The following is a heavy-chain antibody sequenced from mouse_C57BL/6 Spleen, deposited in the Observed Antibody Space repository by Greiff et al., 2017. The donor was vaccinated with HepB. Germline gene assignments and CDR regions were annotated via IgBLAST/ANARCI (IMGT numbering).Heavy chain of an antibody. CDR1: GYTFTSYG. CDR3: ARRGLITTVVSLDY. CDR2: IYPRSGNT. V-gene: IGHV1-81*01. Sequence: LVESGAELARPGASVKLSCKASGYTFTSYGISWVKQRTGQGLEWIGEIYPRSGNTYYNEKFKGKATLTADKSSSTAYMELRSLTSEDSAVYFCARRGLITTVVSLDYWGQGTTLTVSS. J-gene: IGHJ2*01. D-gene: IGHD1-1*01.